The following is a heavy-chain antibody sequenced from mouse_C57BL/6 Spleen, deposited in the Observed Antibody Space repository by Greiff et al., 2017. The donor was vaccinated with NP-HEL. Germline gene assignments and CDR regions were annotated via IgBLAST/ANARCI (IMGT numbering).Heavy chain of an antibody. Sequence: VQLQQSGTVLARPGASVKMSCKTSGYTFTSYWVHWVKQRPGQGLEWIGAIYPGNSDTSYNQKFKGKAKLTAVTSASTAYMELSSLTNEDSAVYYCTLIYYDYEGFAYWGQGTLVTVSA. CDR1: GYTFTSYW. CDR2: IYPGNSDT. V-gene: IGHV1-5*01. CDR3: TLIYYDYEGFAY. D-gene: IGHD2-4*01. J-gene: IGHJ3*01.